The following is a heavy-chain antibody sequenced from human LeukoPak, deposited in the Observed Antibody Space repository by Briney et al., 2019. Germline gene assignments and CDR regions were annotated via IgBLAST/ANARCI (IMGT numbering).Heavy chain of an antibody. V-gene: IGHV4-59*01. CDR3: ARAVVPARTNWFDP. CDR2: IYYSGST. Sequence: SETLSLTCTVSGGSISSYYWSWIRQPPGKGLGWIGYIYYSGSTNYNPSLKSRVTISVDTSKNQFSLKLSSVTAADTAVYYCARAVVPARTNWFDPWGQGTLVTVSS. D-gene: IGHD2-2*01. CDR1: GGSISSYY. J-gene: IGHJ5*02.